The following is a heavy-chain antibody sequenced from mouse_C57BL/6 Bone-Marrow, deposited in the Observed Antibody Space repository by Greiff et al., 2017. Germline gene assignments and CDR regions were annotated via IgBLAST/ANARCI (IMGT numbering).Heavy chain of an antibody. Sequence: VQLQESGAELARPGASVKLSCKASGYTFTSYGISWVKQRTGQGLEWIGEIYPRSGNTYYNEKFKGKATLTADKSSSTAYMELRSLTSEYSAVYFCAVLRLAYWGQGTLVTVSA. CDR2: IYPRSGNT. V-gene: IGHV1-81*01. CDR1: GYTFTSYG. D-gene: IGHD2-4*01. CDR3: AVLRLAY. J-gene: IGHJ3*01.